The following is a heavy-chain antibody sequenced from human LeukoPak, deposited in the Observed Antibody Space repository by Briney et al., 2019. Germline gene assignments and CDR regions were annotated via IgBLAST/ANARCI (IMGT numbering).Heavy chain of an antibody. J-gene: IGHJ4*02. CDR3: AREAPQSNWRGDYFDY. V-gene: IGHV1-18*01. D-gene: IGHD1-1*01. CDR2: INIHNGYT. CDR1: GYTFIKYA. Sequence: ASVKVSCKASGYTFIKYAVNWVRQAPGQGLEWMGWINIHNGYTIYGQKIQGRVTMTADKSTNTAHMDLRSLRSDDTAVYYCAREAPQSNWRGDYFDYWGQGTQVTVSS.